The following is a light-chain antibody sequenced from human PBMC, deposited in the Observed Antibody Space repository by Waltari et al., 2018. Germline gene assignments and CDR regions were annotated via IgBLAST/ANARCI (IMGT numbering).Light chain of an antibody. CDR1: QNINSF. CDR3: QQSYSTWT. V-gene: IGKV1-39*01. J-gene: IGKJ1*01. Sequence: DIQMTQSPSSLSASVGDRVTITCRASQNINSFLNWYQQKPGRAPKLLVYASSSLHGGVPSRFSGSGSGTDYTLTISRLQPEDFATYYCQQSYSTWTSGQGTKVEIK. CDR2: ASS.